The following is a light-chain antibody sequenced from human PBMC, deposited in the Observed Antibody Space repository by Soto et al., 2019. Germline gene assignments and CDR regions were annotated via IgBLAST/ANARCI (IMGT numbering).Light chain of an antibody. CDR2: GDS. CDR3: SAWDYSLNGDV. V-gene: IGLV1-44*01. CDR1: SSNIGSNN. Sequence: QSVLTQSPSASGTPGQRVTISCSGSSSNIGSNNVNWYQQLPGAAPRLLIYGDSQRPSGVPDRFSASKSGTSASLAISGLQSEDEADYYCSAWDYSLNGDVFGTGTKVTVL. J-gene: IGLJ1*01.